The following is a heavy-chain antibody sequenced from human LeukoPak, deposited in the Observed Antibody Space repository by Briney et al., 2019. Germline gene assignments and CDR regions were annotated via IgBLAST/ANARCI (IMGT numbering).Heavy chain of an antibody. Sequence: GGSLRLSCAASGFTFDDYAMHWVRQAPGKGLEWVSVISWNSGTIAYADSVKGRFTISRDNAKNALYLQMNSVRAEDTAFCYCARGGEHYESSGYYVDYWGQGTLVTVSS. D-gene: IGHD3-22*01. J-gene: IGHJ4*02. CDR2: ISWNSGTI. V-gene: IGHV3-9*01. CDR1: GFTFDDYA. CDR3: ARGGEHYESSGYYVDY.